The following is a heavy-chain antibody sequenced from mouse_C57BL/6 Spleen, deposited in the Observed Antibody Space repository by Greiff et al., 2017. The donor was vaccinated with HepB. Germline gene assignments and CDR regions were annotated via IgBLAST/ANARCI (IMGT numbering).Heavy chain of an antibody. Sequence: EVQLQESGAELVRPGASVKLSCTASGFNIKDYYMHWVKQRPEQGLEWIGRIDPEDGDTEYAPKFPGKATMTADTSSNTAYLQLSSLTSEDTAVYYCTTTSITTVVGGAYWGQGTLVTVSA. CDR3: TTTSITTVVGGAY. CDR1: GFNIKDYY. J-gene: IGHJ3*01. CDR2: IDPEDGDT. D-gene: IGHD1-1*01. V-gene: IGHV14-1*01.